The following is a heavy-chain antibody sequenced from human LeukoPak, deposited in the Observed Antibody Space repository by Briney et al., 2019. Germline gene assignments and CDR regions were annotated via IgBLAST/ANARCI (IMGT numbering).Heavy chain of an antibody. CDR3: ARGRGVLKARKLNWFDP. CDR2: INHSGST. Sequence: PSETLSLTCAVYGGSFSGYYWSWIRQPPGKGLEWIGEINHSGSTNYNPSFKSRVTISVDTSKNQFSLKLSSVTAADTAVYYCARGRGVLKARKLNWFDPWGQGTLVTVSS. V-gene: IGHV4-34*01. D-gene: IGHD1-14*01. CDR1: GGSFSGYY. J-gene: IGHJ5*02.